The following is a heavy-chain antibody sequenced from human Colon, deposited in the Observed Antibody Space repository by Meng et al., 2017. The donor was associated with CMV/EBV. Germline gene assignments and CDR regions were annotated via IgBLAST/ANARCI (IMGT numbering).Heavy chain of an antibody. D-gene: IGHD3-3*01. Sequence: GESLKISCAAFGFTFSDYTMTWVRQAPGKGLEWVSRIRGNGGNAAHADSVQGRFTIFRDNSQNTLYLQMNSLRAEDTAMHYCAKGAAFGVTAPDYWGRGTLVTVSS. CDR1: GFTFSDYT. CDR2: IRGNGGNA. J-gene: IGHJ4*02. V-gene: IGHV3-23*01. CDR3: AKGAAFGVTAPDY.